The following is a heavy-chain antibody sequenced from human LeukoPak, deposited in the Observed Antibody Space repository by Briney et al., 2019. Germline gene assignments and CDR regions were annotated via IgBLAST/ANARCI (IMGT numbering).Heavy chain of an antibody. D-gene: IGHD2-15*01. V-gene: IGHV3-30*02. J-gene: IGHJ4*02. CDR3: GRGGGYCGGGSCPSDY. CDR1: GFTFSSYG. CDR2: IRYDGSNK. Sequence: GGSLRLSCAASGFTFSSYGMHWVRQAPGKGLEWVAFIRYDGSNKYYADSVKGRFTISRDNSKNTLYLQMNSLRAEDTAVYYCGRGGGYCGGGSCPSDYWGQGTLVTVSS.